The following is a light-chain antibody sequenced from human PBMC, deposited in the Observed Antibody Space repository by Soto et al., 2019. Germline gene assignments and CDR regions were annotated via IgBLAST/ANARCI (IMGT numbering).Light chain of an antibody. CDR1: QGINTF. Sequence: IQLTQSPSSLSASVGDRFTITCRASQGINTFLAWYQQKAGKAPKLLIYAASTLQSGVPSRFSGSGSGTDFTLTISSLQSEDFATYYCQQLNTYPITFGQGTRLRL. CDR3: QQLNTYPIT. CDR2: AAS. V-gene: IGKV1-9*01. J-gene: IGKJ5*01.